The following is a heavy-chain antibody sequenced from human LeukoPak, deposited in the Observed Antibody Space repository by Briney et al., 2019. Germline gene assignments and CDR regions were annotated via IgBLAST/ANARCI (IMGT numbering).Heavy chain of an antibody. CDR3: ARYDYGGNYDY. CDR1: GFTFSTYW. J-gene: IGHJ4*02. D-gene: IGHD4-23*01. V-gene: IGHV3-7*04. CDR2: IKQDGSEK. Sequence: PGGSLRLSGAASGFTFSTYWMSWVRQAPGKGLEWVANIKQDGSEKYYADSVKGRFTISRDNAKNSLYLQMNGLRAEDTAVYYCARYDYGGNYDYWGQGTLVTVSS.